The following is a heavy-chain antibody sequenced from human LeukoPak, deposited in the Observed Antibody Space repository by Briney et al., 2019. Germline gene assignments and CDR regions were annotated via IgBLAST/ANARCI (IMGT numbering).Heavy chain of an antibody. CDR3: ARVSPGRYHGY. Sequence: PGGSLRLSCAASGFTFSNYAMHWVRQAPGKGLEWVAVVSYDGTNKYYADSVKGRFTISRDNSKNTLYLQMNSLRAEDTAVYYCARVSPGRYHGYWGQGTLVTVSS. D-gene: IGHD3-10*01. V-gene: IGHV3-30-3*01. J-gene: IGHJ4*02. CDR2: VSYDGTNK. CDR1: GFTFSNYA.